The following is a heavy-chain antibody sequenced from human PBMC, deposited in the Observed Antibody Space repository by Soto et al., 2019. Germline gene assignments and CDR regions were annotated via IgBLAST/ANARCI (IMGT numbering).Heavy chain of an antibody. CDR3: ARVGPGVLYYYDSSPYTFENWFDP. CDR1: GYSISSGYY. J-gene: IGHJ5*02. D-gene: IGHD3-22*01. CDR2: IYHGGGT. Sequence: PETMSLTCAVSGYSISSGYYWGWLPPPPGKGLEWVGSIYHGGGTYYNPSLNSRGTLSIDMTHKHVSLILNSVTAADTAVYYGARVGPGVLYYYDSSPYTFENWFDPWCQGTRVTVS. V-gene: IGHV4-38-2*01.